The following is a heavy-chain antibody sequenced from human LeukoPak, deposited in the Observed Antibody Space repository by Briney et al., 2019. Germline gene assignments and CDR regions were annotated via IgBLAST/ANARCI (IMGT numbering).Heavy chain of an antibody. CDR2: ISGSGGST. CDR3: ARDQLGAVLYFDY. V-gene: IGHV3-23*01. D-gene: IGHD1-1*01. CDR1: GFTFSSYA. Sequence: GGSLRLSCAASGFTFSSYAMSWVRQAPGKGLEWVSAISGSGGSTYYADSVKGRFTISRDNSKNTLYLQINSLRVEDTAVYYCARDQLGAVLYFDYWGQGTLVTVSS. J-gene: IGHJ4*02.